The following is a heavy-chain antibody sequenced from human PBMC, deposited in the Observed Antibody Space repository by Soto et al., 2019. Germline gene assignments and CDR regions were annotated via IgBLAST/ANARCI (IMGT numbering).Heavy chain of an antibody. J-gene: IGHJ6*02. CDR2: INHSGST. D-gene: IGHD3-10*01. Sequence: PSETLSLTCAVYGGSFSGYYWSWIRQPPGKGLEWIGEINHSGSTNYNPSLKSRVTISVDTSKNQFSLKLSSVTAADTAVYYCARGRITTVRGARFRYGMDVWGQGTTVTVSS. CDR1: GGSFSGYY. V-gene: IGHV4-34*01. CDR3: ARGRITTVRGARFRYGMDV.